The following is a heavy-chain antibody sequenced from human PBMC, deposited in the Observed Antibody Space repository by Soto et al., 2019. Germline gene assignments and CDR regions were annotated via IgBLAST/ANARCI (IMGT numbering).Heavy chain of an antibody. J-gene: IGHJ5*02. CDR3: ARERITMVRGVPWSHNWFDP. CDR1: GGTFSSYA. D-gene: IGHD3-10*01. CDR2: IIPIFGTA. Sequence: GASVKVSCKASGGTFSSYAISWVRQAPGQGLEWMGGIIPIFGTANYAQKFQGRVTITADESTSTAYMELSSLRSEDTAVYYCARERITMVRGVPWSHNWFDPWGQGTLVTVSS. V-gene: IGHV1-69*13.